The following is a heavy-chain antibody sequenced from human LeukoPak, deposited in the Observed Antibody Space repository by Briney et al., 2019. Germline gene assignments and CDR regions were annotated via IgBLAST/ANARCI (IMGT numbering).Heavy chain of an antibody. CDR1: GFTVSSNY. V-gene: IGHV4-34*01. CDR2: INHSGST. J-gene: IGHJ5*02. Sequence: GSLRLSCAASGFTVSSNYMSWVRQPPGKGLEWIGEINHSGSTYYNPSLKSRVTISVDTSRNQFSLNLSSVTAADTAVYYCARHYGPWGQGALVAVSS. CDR3: ARHYGP. D-gene: IGHD3-16*01.